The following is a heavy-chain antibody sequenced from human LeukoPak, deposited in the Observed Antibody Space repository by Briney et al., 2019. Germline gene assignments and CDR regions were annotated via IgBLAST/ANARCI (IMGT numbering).Heavy chain of an antibody. CDR1: GGPISSSTYD. CDR3: ARDSHIVVVVAATPEGNWFDP. J-gene: IGHJ5*02. Sequence: PSETLSLTCTGSGGPISSSTYDGGWIRQPPGKGLEWIGSVHYSGSTYYNPSLKSRVTISVDTSKTQFSLKLSSVTAADTVVYYCARDSHIVVVVAATPEGNWFDPWGQGTLVTVSS. CDR2: VHYSGST. V-gene: IGHV4-39*07. D-gene: IGHD2-15*01.